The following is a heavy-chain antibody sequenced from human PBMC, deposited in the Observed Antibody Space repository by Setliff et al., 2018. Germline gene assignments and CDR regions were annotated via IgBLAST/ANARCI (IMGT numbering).Heavy chain of an antibody. V-gene: IGHV2-26*01. J-gene: IGHJ3*02. CDR2: IFSNDQK. D-gene: IGHD6-19*01. CDR1: GFSLSNVGMG. CDR3: ARDHSGWYGGAFDI. Sequence: SGPTLVQPTETLTLTCTVSGFSLSNVGMGVTWIRQPPGKALEWLAHIFSNDQKSYNSPLKSRVTISKDTSKSQVVLTMTNMDPVDTATYFCARDHSGWYGGAFDIWGPGTMVTVSS.